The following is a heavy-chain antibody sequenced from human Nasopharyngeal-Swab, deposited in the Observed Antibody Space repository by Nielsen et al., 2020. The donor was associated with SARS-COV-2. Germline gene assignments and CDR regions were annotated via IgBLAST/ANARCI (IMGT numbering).Heavy chain of an antibody. D-gene: IGHD3-22*01. J-gene: IGHJ4*02. V-gene: IGHV4-4*07. CDR2: IYTSGRT. CDR3: ARDRVDDYYDSSGQVYYFDY. CDR1: GGSISSYY. Sequence: SETLSLTCTVSGGSISSYYWSWIRQPAGKGLEWIGRIYTSGRTNYNPSLKSRVTMSVDTSKNQFSLKLSSVTAADTAVYYCARDRVDDYYDSSGQVYYFDYWGQGTLVTVSS.